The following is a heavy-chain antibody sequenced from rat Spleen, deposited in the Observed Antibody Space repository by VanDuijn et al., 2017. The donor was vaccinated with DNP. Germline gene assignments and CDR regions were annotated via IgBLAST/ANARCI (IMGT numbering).Heavy chain of an antibody. CDR2: ISTGCGNT. V-gene: IGHV5S13*01. D-gene: IGHD1-3*01. Sequence: EVQLVESGGGLVQPGRSLKLSCAASGFTFSNYGMAWVRQAPTTGLEWVASISTGCGNTYYRDSVKGRFTISRDNAKSSLYLQMNSLKSEDTATYYCARPPLNYGSYFDYWGQGVMVTVSS. CDR1: GFTFSNYG. CDR3: ARPPLNYGSYFDY. J-gene: IGHJ2*01.